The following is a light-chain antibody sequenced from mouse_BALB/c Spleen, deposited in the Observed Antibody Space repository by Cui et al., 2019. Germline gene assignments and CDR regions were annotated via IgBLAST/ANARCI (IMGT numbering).Light chain of an antibody. J-gene: IGKJ1*01. V-gene: IGKV19-93*01. CDR1: QEINND. CDR3: LQYDNLWT. Sequence: DIQITYHPYLLSPALGGKVTITCKGSQEINNDIVWYQHKPGKGPRLLIHYTSTLRPSIPSRFSGSGSGRDYSFSISNLEPEDIATYYGLQYDNLWTFGGGTKLEIK. CDR2: YTS.